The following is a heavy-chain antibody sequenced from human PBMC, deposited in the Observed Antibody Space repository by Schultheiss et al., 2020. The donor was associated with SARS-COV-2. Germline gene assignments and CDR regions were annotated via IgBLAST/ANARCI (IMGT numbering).Heavy chain of an antibody. J-gene: IGHJ4*02. Sequence: GSLRLSCTVSGGSISSYYWSWIRQPPGKGLEWIGYIYYSGSTNYNPSLKSRVTISVDTSKNQFSLKLSSVTAADTAVYYCARGANDIDYWGQGTLVTVSS. CDR1: GGSISSYY. CDR2: IYYSGST. D-gene: IGHD3-22*01. CDR3: ARGANDIDY. V-gene: IGHV4-59*12.